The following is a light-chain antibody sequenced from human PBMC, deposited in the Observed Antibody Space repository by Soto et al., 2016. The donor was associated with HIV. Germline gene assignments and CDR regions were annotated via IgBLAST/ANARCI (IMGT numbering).Light chain of an antibody. V-gene: IGKV1-17*01. CDR2: GAS. Sequence: DIQMTQSPSSLSASVGDRVTITCRSGQSINTYLNWYQQKPGKAPKLLIYGASSLESGVPSRFSGSRSATEFTLTISSLQPEDFATYYCLQLNNFPRTFGQGTKVEIQ. CDR3: LQLNNFPRT. CDR1: QSINTY. J-gene: IGKJ1*01.